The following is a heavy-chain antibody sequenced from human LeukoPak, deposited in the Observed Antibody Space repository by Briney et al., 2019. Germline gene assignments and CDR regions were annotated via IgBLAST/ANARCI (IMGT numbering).Heavy chain of an antibody. CDR3: ARGSTYYDSSGQVPFDY. V-gene: IGHV3-23*01. CDR2: ITGSGGFT. J-gene: IGHJ4*02. CDR1: GFPFSTYA. D-gene: IGHD3-22*01. Sequence: GGSLRLSCAASGFPFSTYAMNWVRQAPGKGLEWVSVITGSGGFTQYADSVKGRFTISRDNSKNTVYLQMNSLRAEDTAVYYCARGSTYYDSSGQVPFDYWGQGTLVTVSS.